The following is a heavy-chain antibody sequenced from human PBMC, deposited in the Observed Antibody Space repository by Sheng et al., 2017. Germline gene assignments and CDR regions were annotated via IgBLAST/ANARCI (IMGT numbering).Heavy chain of an antibody. CDR1: GGSISSGSYY. CDR2: IYTSGST. Sequence: QVQLQESGPGLVKPSQTLSLTCTVSGGSISSGSYYWSWIRQPAGKGLEWIGRIYTSGSTNYNPSLKSLVTISVDTSKNQFSLKLSSVTAADTAVYYCARVGTDYGGNPDYWGQG. V-gene: IGHV4-61*02. J-gene: IGHJ4*02. D-gene: IGHD4-17*01. CDR3: ARVGTDYGGNPDY.